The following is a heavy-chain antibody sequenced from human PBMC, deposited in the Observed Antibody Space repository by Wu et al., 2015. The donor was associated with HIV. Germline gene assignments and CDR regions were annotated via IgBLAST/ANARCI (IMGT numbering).Heavy chain of an antibody. D-gene: IGHD3-10*01. CDR1: GDTFSNYS. V-gene: IGHV1-69*13. CDR2: IIPKFGTT. Sequence: QVRLVQSGAEVQKPGSSMKVACKASGDTFSNYSITWVRQAPGQGLEWMGRIIPKFGTTNYAQTFQGRLTITADEATRTVYMMLNSLRSEDTAIYYCARGAFYYKSPTMDAWGQGTTVIVSS. CDR3: ARGAFYYKSPTMDA. J-gene: IGHJ6*02.